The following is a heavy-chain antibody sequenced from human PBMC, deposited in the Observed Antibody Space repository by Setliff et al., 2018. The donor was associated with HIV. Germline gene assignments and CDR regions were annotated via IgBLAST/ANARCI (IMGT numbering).Heavy chain of an antibody. CDR3: ARRGYSGYASGWFGP. J-gene: IGHJ5*02. CDR2: IYHSGGV. V-gene: IGHV4-59*08. CDR1: GASISSYY. D-gene: IGHD5-12*01. Sequence: PSETLSLTCTVSGASISSYYWSWLRQPPGKGLEWLGYIYHSGGVNYNPSLKGRGTISLDTSKHQFSLRLTSVTAADTAVYYCARRGYSGYASGWFGPWGQGTLVTVSS.